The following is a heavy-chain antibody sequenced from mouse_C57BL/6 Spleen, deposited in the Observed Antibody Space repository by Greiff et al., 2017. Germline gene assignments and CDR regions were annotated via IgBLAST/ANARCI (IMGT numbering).Heavy chain of an antibody. V-gene: IGHV1-18*01. Sequence: VQLQQPGTELVKPGASVKLSCKASGYTFTSYWMHWVKQSHGKSLEWIGDINPNNGGTIYNQKFKGKATLTVDKSSSTAYMELRSLTSEDTAVYYCARWGLTGTWFAYWGQGTLVTVSA. D-gene: IGHD4-1*01. CDR1: GYTFTSYW. J-gene: IGHJ3*01. CDR3: ARWGLTGTWFAY. CDR2: INPNNGGT.